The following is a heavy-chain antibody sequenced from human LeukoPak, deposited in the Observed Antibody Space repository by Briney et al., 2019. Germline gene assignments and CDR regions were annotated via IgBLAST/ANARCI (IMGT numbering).Heavy chain of an antibody. J-gene: IGHJ4*02. CDR1: GFTFSSYS. CDR2: ISSSSSYI. CDR3: ARGRTLKTGTTVTTDFDY. Sequence: GGSLRLSCAASGFTFSSYSMNWVRQAPGKGLEWVSSISSSSSYIYYADSVKGRFTISRDNAKNSLYLQMNSLRAEDTAVYYCARGRTLKTGTTVTTDFDYWGQGTLVTASS. V-gene: IGHV3-21*01. D-gene: IGHD4-11*01.